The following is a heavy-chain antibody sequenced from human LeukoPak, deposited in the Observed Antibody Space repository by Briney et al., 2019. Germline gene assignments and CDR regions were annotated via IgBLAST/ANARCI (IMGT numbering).Heavy chain of an antibody. V-gene: IGHV1-69*04. J-gene: IGHJ6*02. CDR3: ARVYSSSWYGTDYYYGMDV. CDR2: IIPILGIA. Sequence: SVKVSCRASGGTFSSYAISWVRQAPGQGLEWMGRIIPILGIANYAQKFQGRVTITADKSTSTAYMELSSLRSEDTAVYYCARVYSSSWYGTDYYYGMDVWGQGTTVTVSS. CDR1: GGTFSSYA. D-gene: IGHD6-13*01.